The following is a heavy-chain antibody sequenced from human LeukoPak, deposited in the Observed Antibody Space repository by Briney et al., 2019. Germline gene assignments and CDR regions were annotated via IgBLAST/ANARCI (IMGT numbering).Heavy chain of an antibody. D-gene: IGHD6-19*01. Sequence: ASVKVSCKASGYTFTSYDINWVRQATGQGLEWMGWMNPNSGNTGYAQKFQGRVTMNRNTSISTAYMELSSLRSEDTAVYYCASAWDSSGWTNWFDPWGQGTLVTVSS. CDR2: MNPNSGNT. CDR1: GYTFTSYD. CDR3: ASAWDSSGWTNWFDP. V-gene: IGHV1-8*01. J-gene: IGHJ5*02.